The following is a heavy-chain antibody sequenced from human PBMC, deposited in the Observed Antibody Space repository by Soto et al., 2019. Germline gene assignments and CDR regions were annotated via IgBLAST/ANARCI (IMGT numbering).Heavy chain of an antibody. Sequence: GASVKVSCKASGYTFTRYGISWVRQAPGQGLEWMEWISAYNGNTNYAQKLQGRVTMTTDTSTSKAYMELRSLRSDDTAVYYCARDIVVVVAAGPGYYYGMDVWGQGTTVTVSS. CDR3: ARDIVVVVAAGPGYYYGMDV. J-gene: IGHJ6*02. V-gene: IGHV1-18*01. CDR1: GYTFTRYG. CDR2: ISAYNGNT. D-gene: IGHD2-15*01.